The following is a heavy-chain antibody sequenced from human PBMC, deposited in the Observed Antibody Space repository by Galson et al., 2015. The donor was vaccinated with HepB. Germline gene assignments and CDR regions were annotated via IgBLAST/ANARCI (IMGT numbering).Heavy chain of an antibody. CDR2: FDPEDGET. D-gene: IGHD6-19*01. CDR1: GYTLTELS. Sequence: SVKVSCKVSGYTLTELSMHWVRQAPGKGLEWMGGFDPEDGETTYAQRFQGRVTMTEDTSTDTAYMELSSLGSEDTAVYYCATDKGGRAVAGYGGYFDYWGQGTLVTVSS. J-gene: IGHJ4*02. CDR3: ATDKGGRAVAGYGGYFDY. V-gene: IGHV1-24*01.